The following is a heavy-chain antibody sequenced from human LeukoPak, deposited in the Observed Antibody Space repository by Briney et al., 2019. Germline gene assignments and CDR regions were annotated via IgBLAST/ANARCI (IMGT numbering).Heavy chain of an antibody. CDR1: GFTFSSYD. J-gene: IGHJ4*02. CDR3: AKPSSGNYPPTGY. V-gene: IGHV3-23*01. D-gene: IGHD1-26*01. Sequence: GGSLRLSCAASGFTFSSYDVSWVRQAPGKGLEWVSAISGSGDRTHYADSVKGRFTISRDNSKNTLYLQINSLRAEDTAVYYCAKPSSGNYPPTGYWGQGTLVTVSS. CDR2: ISGSGDRT.